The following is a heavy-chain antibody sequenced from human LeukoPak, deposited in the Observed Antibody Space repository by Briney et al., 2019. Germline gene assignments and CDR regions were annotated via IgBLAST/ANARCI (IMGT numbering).Heavy chain of an antibody. CDR3: ASSSGRPDAFDI. V-gene: IGHV1-46*01. CDR2: INPSGGST. D-gene: IGHD6-19*01. Sequence: ASVKVSCKASGYTFTSYYMHWVRQAPGQGLEWMGIINPSGGSTSYAQKFQGRVTMTRDMSTSTVYMELSSLRSEDTAVYYCASSSGRPDAFDIWGQGTMVTVSS. J-gene: IGHJ3*02. CDR1: GYTFTSYY.